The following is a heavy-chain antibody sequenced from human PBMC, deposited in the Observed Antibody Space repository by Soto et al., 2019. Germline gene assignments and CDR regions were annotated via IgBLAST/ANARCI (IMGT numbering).Heavy chain of an antibody. CDR2: FDPEDGET. D-gene: IGHD3-3*01. CDR1: GYTLTELS. V-gene: IGHV1-24*01. J-gene: IGHJ6*02. CDR3: ATDTHYYTFRLTYRMDV. Sequence: ASVKVSCKVSGYTLTELSMHWVRQAPGQGLEWMGGFDPEDGETIYAQKFQGRVTMTEDTSTDTAYMELSSLRSEDTAVYYCATDTHYYTFRLTYRMDVWGQGTTVTVSS.